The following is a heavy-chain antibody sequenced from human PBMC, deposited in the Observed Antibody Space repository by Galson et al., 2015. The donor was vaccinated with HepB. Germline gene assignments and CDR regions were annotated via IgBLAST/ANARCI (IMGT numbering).Heavy chain of an antibody. D-gene: IGHD2-2*01. CDR2: ISSSSSYI. Sequence: SLRLSCAASGFTFSSYSMNWVRQAPGKGLEWVSSISSSSSYIYYADSVKGRFTISRDNAKNSLYLQMNSLRAEDTAVYYCARGRGLRSSTSRYAFDIWGQGTMVTVSS. CDR1: GFTFSSYS. V-gene: IGHV3-21*01. J-gene: IGHJ3*02. CDR3: ARGRGLRSSTSRYAFDI.